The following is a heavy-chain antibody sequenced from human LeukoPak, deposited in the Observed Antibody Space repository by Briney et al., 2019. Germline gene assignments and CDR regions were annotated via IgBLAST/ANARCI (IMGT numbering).Heavy chain of an antibody. J-gene: IGHJ4*02. D-gene: IGHD2-2*01. CDR3: SRAPGRPAAVFDY. Sequence: PWETLSLTCAVYGGSFSGYYWSWIRQPPGKGREWIGEINHSGSTNYNPSLKSRVSISVATSKNQFSLKLSSVSAADTAVYYYSRAPGRPAAVFDYWGQGTLVTVSP. CDR1: GGSFSGYY. V-gene: IGHV4-34*01. CDR2: INHSGST.